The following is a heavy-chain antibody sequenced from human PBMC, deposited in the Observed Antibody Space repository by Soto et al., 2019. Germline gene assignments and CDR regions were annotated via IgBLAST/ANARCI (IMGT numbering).Heavy chain of an antibody. CDR1: GFTLRNVW. D-gene: IGHD2-2*01. J-gene: IGHJ4*02. Sequence: RGAPRLSFAARGFTLRNVWLSWVREGPLKVLEWLGRIKSRTENETTDYAYHARGRFIISRDDSKNMLYLQLNSLKSEDPGLYYCVTVLPHANSWFEYWGQGTKVPVSS. CDR2: IKSRTENETT. CDR3: VTVLPHANSWFEY. V-gene: IGHV3-15*01.